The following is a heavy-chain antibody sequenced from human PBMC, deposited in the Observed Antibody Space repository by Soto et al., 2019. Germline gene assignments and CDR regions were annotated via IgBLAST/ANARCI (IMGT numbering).Heavy chain of an antibody. J-gene: IGHJ4*02. CDR3: ARVSYGDPKNTIDY. D-gene: IGHD4-17*01. CDR1: GGSFSGYY. Sequence: SDTLSLTCAVYGGSFSGYYWSWIRQPPGKGLEWIGEINHSGSTNYNPSLKSRVTISVDTSKNQFSLKLSSVTAADTAVYYCARVSYGDPKNTIDYWGQGTLVTVSS. CDR2: INHSGST. V-gene: IGHV4-34*01.